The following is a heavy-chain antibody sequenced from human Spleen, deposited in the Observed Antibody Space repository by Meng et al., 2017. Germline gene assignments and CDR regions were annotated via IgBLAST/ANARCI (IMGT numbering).Heavy chain of an antibody. CDR3: AREGYCSSTGCYAYYYYGMDV. J-gene: IGHJ6*02. CDR1: GYSMTSGYY. CDR2: IYYSVST. Sequence: SETLSLTCSVSGYSMTSGYYWVWIRQSPGKGLEWIGSIYYSVSTYYNPSLKSRVTISVDTSKNQFSLKLSSVTAADTAVYYCAREGYCSSTGCYAYYYYGMDVWGQGTTVTVSS. V-gene: IGHV4-38-2*02. D-gene: IGHD2-2*01.